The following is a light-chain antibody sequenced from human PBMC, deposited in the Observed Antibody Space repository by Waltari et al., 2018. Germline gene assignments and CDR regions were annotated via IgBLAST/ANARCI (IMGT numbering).Light chain of an antibody. CDR2: EVN. Sequence: QSALTPPASVSGSPGQSNHLSRTRTRTNIGSYNLDFWHQQHPGKAPKLSIYEVNKWPSGISSRFCGCKSGNTASLTISGLQAEDEADYYCCSYAGDGIVMFGGGTKL. J-gene: IGLJ3*02. CDR3: CSYAGDGIVM. V-gene: IGLV2-23*02. CDR1: RTNIGSYNL.